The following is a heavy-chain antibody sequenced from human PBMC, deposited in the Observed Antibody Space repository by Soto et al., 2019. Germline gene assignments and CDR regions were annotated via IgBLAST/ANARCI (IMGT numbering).Heavy chain of an antibody. Sequence: PGGSLRLSCAASGFTVINTWMNWVRQAPGKGLEWVGRIKSKSDGGTTDYSAPVKGRVTISGDDSKNTLYLQMNSLQTEDTAVYYCTTDWTGYWGQGTLVTVSS. CDR3: TTDWTGY. D-gene: IGHD3-3*01. CDR2: IKSKSDGGTT. V-gene: IGHV3-15*07. CDR1: GFTVINTW. J-gene: IGHJ4*02.